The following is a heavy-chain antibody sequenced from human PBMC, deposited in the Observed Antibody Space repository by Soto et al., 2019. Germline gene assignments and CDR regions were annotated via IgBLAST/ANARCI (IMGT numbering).Heavy chain of an antibody. J-gene: IGHJ4*02. CDR3: VGWGTPIDY. Sequence: QVQLVQSGAEVKKPGASVKVSCKASGYNFTNFGISWVRQAPGQGLEWMGWISAYNGTTNYAQKFQGRVTLTTDTSTCTAYTEVRSLRFDDTAVYYWVGWGTPIDYWGQGTLVTVSS. D-gene: IGHD3-16*01. CDR2: ISAYNGTT. V-gene: IGHV1-18*01. CDR1: GYNFTNFG.